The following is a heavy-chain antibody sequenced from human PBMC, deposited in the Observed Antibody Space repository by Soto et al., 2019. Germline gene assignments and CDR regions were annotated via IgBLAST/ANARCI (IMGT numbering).Heavy chain of an antibody. V-gene: IGHV1-69*13. D-gene: IGHD5-12*01. CDR2: IIPIFGTA. Sequence: SVKVSGKASGGTFSSYAISWVRQAPGQGLEWMGGIIPIFGTANYAQKFQGRVTITADESTSTAYMELSSLRSEDTAVYYCARDREMATITAAFDIWGQGTMVTVSS. CDR1: GGTFSSYA. CDR3: ARDREMATITAAFDI. J-gene: IGHJ3*02.